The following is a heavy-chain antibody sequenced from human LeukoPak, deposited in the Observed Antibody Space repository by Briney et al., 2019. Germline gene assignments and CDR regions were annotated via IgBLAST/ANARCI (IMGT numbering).Heavy chain of an antibody. Sequence: PSETLSLTCTVSGGSISSYYWSWIRQPAGKGLEWIGRIYTSGSTNYNPSLKSRVTMSVDTSKNHFSLKLRSVTASDTALYYCARDFSSLVGAPGYWGQGTLVTVSS. CDR3: ARDFSSLVGAPGY. CDR2: IYTSGST. D-gene: IGHD1-26*01. V-gene: IGHV4-4*07. CDR1: GGSISSYY. J-gene: IGHJ4*02.